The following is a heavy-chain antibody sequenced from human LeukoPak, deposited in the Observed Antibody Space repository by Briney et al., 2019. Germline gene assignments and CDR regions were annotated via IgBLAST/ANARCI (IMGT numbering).Heavy chain of an antibody. D-gene: IGHD6-19*01. CDR2: IWYDGSNK. Sequence: SGGSLRLSCAASGFTFSSYGMHWVRQAPGKGLEWVAVIWYDGSNKYYADSVKGRFTISRDNSKNTLYLQMSSLRAEDTAVYYCARDRSSGGEFDYWGQGTLVTVSS. CDR1: GFTFSSYG. CDR3: ARDRSSGGEFDY. J-gene: IGHJ4*02. V-gene: IGHV3-33*01.